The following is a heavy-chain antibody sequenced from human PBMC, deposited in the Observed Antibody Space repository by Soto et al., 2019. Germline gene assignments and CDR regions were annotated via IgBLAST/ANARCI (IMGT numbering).Heavy chain of an antibody. CDR3: ARHSSINYYDNSGYYGSFDH. CDR2: IKRKSDGGTT. J-gene: IGHJ4*02. CDR1: GFNFSNVW. V-gene: IGHV3-15*01. Sequence: EVQSVESGGGLVKPGGSLRLSCPASGFNFSNVWMSWVRQAPGKGLEWVGRIKRKSDGGTTDYAAPIKGRFTISRDDSKNILYLQMNSLRAEDTAVYYCARHSSINYYDNSGYYGSFDHWGQGTLVTVSS. D-gene: IGHD3-22*01.